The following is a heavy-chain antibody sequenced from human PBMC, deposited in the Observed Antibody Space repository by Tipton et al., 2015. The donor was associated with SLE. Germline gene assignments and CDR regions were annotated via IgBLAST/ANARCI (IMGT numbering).Heavy chain of an antibody. D-gene: IGHD3/OR15-3a*01. CDR2: IYYSGNT. J-gene: IGHJ3*01. CDR3: ARWRRDWYAFDF. Sequence: LRLSCTVSGGPISSSNYYWGWIRQSPGKGLEGIGRIYYSGNTQYNPSLKSRVTISVDTSKNQFSLKLSSVTAADTAVHYCARWRRDWYAFDFWGQGTMVTVSS. CDR1: GGPISSSNYY. V-gene: IGHV4-39*01.